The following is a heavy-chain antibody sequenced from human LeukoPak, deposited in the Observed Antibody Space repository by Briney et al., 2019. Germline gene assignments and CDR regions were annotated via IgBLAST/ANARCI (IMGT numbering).Heavy chain of an antibody. CDR3: ARITAKHHDASDI. CDR2: IYYSGST. J-gene: IGHJ3*02. CDR1: GGSISSSNYY. D-gene: IGHD1-14*01. V-gene: IGHV4-39*07. Sequence: SETLSLTCTVSGGSISSSNYYWGWIRQPPGKGLEWIGGIYYSGSTYYNPSLKSRVTISVVTSKNQFSLKLSSVTAADTAVYYCARITAKHHDASDIWGQGTMVTVSS.